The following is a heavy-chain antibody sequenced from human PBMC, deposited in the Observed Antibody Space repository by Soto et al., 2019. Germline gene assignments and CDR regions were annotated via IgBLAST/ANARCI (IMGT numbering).Heavy chain of an antibody. CDR1: GGSISSFY. CDR3: ARGYSDFWSGYLGWFDP. J-gene: IGHJ5*02. D-gene: IGHD3-3*01. Sequence: QVQLQESGPGLVKPSETLSLTCTVSGGSISSFYWSWIRQPPGKGLEWIGYIYYSGSTNYNPSLKSRVTISVDTSKNQFSLKLSSVTAADTAVYYCARGYSDFWSGYLGWFDPWGQGTLVTVSS. V-gene: IGHV4-59*01. CDR2: IYYSGST.